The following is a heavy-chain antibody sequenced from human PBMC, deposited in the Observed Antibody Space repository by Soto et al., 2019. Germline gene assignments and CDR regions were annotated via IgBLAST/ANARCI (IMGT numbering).Heavy chain of an antibody. Sequence: SVKVSCKASGGTFSSYAISWVRQAPGQGLEWMGGIIPIFGTANYAQKFQGRVTITADESTSTAYMELSSLRSEDTAVYYCARGGYYGSGSYSSGDYYYYYGMDVWGQGTTVTVSS. CDR2: IIPIFGTA. D-gene: IGHD3-10*01. CDR1: GGTFSSYA. CDR3: ARGGYYGSGSYSSGDYYYYYGMDV. J-gene: IGHJ6*02. V-gene: IGHV1-69*13.